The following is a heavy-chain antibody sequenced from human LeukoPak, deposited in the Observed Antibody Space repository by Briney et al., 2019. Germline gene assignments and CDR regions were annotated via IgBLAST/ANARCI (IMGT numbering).Heavy chain of an antibody. D-gene: IGHD6-13*01. V-gene: IGHV3-23*01. J-gene: IGHJ6*03. CDR2: ISGSGGST. Sequence: GGSLRLSCAASGFTFSSYAMSWVRQAPGKGLEWVSAISGSGGSTYYADSVKGRFTISRDNSKNTLYLQMNSLRAEDTAVYYCARREAAAGNLGYYYYMDVWGKGTPVTVSS. CDR1: GFTFSSYA. CDR3: ARREAAAGNLGYYYYMDV.